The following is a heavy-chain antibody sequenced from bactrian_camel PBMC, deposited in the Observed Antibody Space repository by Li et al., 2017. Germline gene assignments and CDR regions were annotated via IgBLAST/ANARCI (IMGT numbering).Heavy chain of an antibody. CDR1: GFTFSSYW. Sequence: HVQLVESGGGLVQPGGSLRLSCAASGFTFSSYWMYWVRQAPGKGLEWVSTINNSGGTTYSADSVKGRFTISRDNAKNTLYLQMNSLKPEDTAVYYCVKDDWGWSFGSWGQGTQVTVS. CDR2: INNSGGTT. V-gene: IGHV3S1*01. CDR3: VKDDWGWSFGS. J-gene: IGHJ6*01. D-gene: IGHD5*01.